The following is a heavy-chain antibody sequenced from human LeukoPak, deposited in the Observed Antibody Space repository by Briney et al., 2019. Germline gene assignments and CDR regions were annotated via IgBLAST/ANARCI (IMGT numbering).Heavy chain of an antibody. V-gene: IGHV4-30-4*01. CDR3: ARVLRVGYLWFGSHNMYGMDV. D-gene: IGHD3-10*01. J-gene: IGHJ6*02. Sequence: SETLSLTCTVSGGSISSGDYYWSWIRQPPGKGLEWIGYIYYSGSTYYNPSLKSRVTISVDTSKNQFSLKLSSVTAADTAVYYCARVLRVGYLWFGSHNMYGMDVWGQGTTVTVSS. CDR2: IYYSGST. CDR1: GGSISSGDYY.